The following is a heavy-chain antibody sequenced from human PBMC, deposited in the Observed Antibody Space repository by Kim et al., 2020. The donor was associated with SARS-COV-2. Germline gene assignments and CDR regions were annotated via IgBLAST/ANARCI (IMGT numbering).Heavy chain of an antibody. CDR3: AGGVTPGVRMGDY. Sequence: SSPALKSRVTISVDTAKNQFSRKLSSVTAADTAVYYCAGGVTPGVRMGDYWGQGTLVTVSS. V-gene: IGHV4-59*09. J-gene: IGHJ4*02. D-gene: IGHD5-18*01.